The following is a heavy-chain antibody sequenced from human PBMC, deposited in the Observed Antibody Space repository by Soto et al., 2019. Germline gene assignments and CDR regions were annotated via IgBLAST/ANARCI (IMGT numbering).Heavy chain of an antibody. CDR2: ISAYNGNT. CDR1: GYTFTSYG. D-gene: IGHD3-22*01. J-gene: IGHJ6*02. CDR3: GRDPGYYDSSGYYASAYYFYYYGMDV. Sequence: GASVKVSCTASGYTFTSYGISWVRQAPGQGLEWMGWISAYNGNTNYAQKLQGRVTMTTDTSTSTAYMELRSLRSDDTAVYYCGRDPGYYDSSGYYASAYYFYYYGMDVWGQGTTVTVSS. V-gene: IGHV1-18*01.